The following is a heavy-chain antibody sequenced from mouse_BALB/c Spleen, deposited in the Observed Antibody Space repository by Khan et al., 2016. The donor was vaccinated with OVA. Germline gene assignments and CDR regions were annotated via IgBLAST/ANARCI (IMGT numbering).Heavy chain of an antibody. Sequence: QVQLKQSGAELVRPGASIKLSCKTSGYIFTTSWIHWVKQRSGQGLEWIARIYPGTDNTYYNEKFKDKATLPADKSSSTAYMQLSSLRSEDSAVYFCAREEALYYFDSWGQGTTLTVSS. J-gene: IGHJ2*01. V-gene: IGHV1-76*01. CDR1: GYIFTTSW. D-gene: IGHD3-2*02. CDR2: IYPGTDNT. CDR3: AREEALYYFDS.